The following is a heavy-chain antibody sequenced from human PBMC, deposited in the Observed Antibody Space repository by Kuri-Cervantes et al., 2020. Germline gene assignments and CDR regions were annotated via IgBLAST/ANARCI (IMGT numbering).Heavy chain of an antibody. CDR3: ARDTRIGVVGADLFDH. V-gene: IGHV4-34*01. D-gene: IGHD2-15*01. Sequence: SETLSLTCAVYGGSFSGYYWSWIRQPPGKGLEWIGEINHSGGTNYNPSLKSRVTIPVDTSKNQFSLKLSSVTAADTAIYYCARDTRIGVVGADLFDHWGQGTLVTVSS. CDR1: GGSFSGYY. CDR2: INHSGGT. J-gene: IGHJ4*02.